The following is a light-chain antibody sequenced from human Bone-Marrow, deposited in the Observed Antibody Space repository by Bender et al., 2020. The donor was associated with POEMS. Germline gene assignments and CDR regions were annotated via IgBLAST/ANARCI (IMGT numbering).Light chain of an antibody. CDR2: EVN. J-gene: IGLJ3*02. Sequence: QSALPQPASVSGSPGQSITISCSGTSSDVGSYNLVSWYQHHPGKAPILLIFEVNKRPSGLPDRFSGSKSGNTASLTVSGLQAEDEADYYCSSYAGSLRVFGGGTKLTVL. CDR3: SSYAGSLRV. CDR1: SSDVGSYNL. V-gene: IGLV2-14*02.